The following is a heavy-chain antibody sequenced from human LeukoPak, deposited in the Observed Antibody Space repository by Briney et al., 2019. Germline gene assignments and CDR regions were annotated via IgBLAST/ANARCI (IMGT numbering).Heavy chain of an antibody. CDR1: GFTFSSYA. V-gene: IGHV3-30-3*01. CDR3: ARDADDDRGYDYGYYFDY. D-gene: IGHD5-12*01. Sequence: PGGSLRLSCAASGFTFSSYAMHWVRQAPGKGLEWVAVISYDGSNKYYADSVKGRFTISRDNSKNTLYLQMNSLRAEDTAVYYCARDADDDRGYDYGYYFDYWGQGTLVTVSS. J-gene: IGHJ4*02. CDR2: ISYDGSNK.